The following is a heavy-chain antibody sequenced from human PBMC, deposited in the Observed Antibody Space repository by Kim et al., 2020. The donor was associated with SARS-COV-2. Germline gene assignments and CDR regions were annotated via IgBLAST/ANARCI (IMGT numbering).Heavy chain of an antibody. V-gene: IGHV3-30-3*01. CDR3: GRVLYSNERRWLDP. D-gene: IGHD6-13*01. Sequence: GGSLRLSCAASGFTLSRYAMHWVRQAPGKGLECVAIISYDGSSKSYADSVKGRFTISRDNSKNTLYLQVDSLRPEDTAVYYCGRVLYSNERRWLDPWGQGTLVTVSS. J-gene: IGHJ5*02. CDR1: GFTLSRYA. CDR2: ISYDGSSK.